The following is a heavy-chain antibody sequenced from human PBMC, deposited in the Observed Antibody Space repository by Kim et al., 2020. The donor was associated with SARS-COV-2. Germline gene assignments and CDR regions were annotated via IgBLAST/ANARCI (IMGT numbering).Heavy chain of an antibody. Sequence: KGRFTISRDDSKSIAYLQMNSLKTEDTAVYYCTRVGPTGVTSRAAYYFDYWGQGTLVTVSS. CDR3: TRVGPTGVTSRAAYYFDY. D-gene: IGHD7-27*01. V-gene: IGHV3-49*02. J-gene: IGHJ4*02.